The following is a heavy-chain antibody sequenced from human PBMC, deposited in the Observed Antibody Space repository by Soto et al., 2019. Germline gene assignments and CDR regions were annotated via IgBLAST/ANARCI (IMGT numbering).Heavy chain of an antibody. CDR1: GGSISSYY. Sequence: SETLSLTCTVSGGSISSYYWSWIRQPPGKGLEWIGYIYYSGSTNYNPSLRSRVTISVDTSKNQFSLKLSSVTAADTAVYYCARVKLGWFDPWGQGTLVTVSS. CDR3: ARVKLGWFDP. D-gene: IGHD3-16*01. V-gene: IGHV4-59*01. CDR2: IYYSGST. J-gene: IGHJ5*02.